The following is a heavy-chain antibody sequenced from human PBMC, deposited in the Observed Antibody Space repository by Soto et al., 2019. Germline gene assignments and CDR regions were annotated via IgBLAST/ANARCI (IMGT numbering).Heavy chain of an antibody. J-gene: IGHJ6*02. Sequence: GASVKVSCKASGGTFSSYAISWVRQAPGQGLEWMGGIIPIFGTANYAQKFQGRVTITADESTSTAYMELSSLRSEDTAVYYCARELVRAGAYKGRYYYGMDVWGQGTTVTVSS. V-gene: IGHV1-69*13. CDR1: GGTFSSYA. CDR2: IIPIFGTA. D-gene: IGHD6-13*01. CDR3: ARELVRAGAYKGRYYYGMDV.